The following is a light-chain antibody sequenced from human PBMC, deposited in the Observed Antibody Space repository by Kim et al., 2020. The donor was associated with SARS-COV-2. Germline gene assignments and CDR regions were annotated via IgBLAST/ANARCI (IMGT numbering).Light chain of an antibody. V-gene: IGLV3-21*04. CDR3: QVWDSSSAHWV. CDR2: SDS. CDR1: NIGREN. J-gene: IGLJ3*02. Sequence: SYELTQPPSVSVAPGQTARVPCGGHNIGRENVHWYQQKPGQAPVLVIYSDSDRPSGIPERFSGSNSENAATLTISGVEAGDEADYYCQVWDSSSAHWVFGGGTQLTVL.